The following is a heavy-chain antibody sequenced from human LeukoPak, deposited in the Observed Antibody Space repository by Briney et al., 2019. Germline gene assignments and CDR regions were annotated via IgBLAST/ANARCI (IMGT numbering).Heavy chain of an antibody. J-gene: IGHJ5*02. CDR3: ARGGSSWYRNWFDP. CDR1: GYSISSGYY. CDR2: IYHSGST. Sequence: PSETLSLTCTVSGYSISSGYYWGWIRQPPGKGLEWIGSIYHSGSTYYNPSLKSRVTISVDTSKNQFSLKLSSVTAADTAVYYCARGGSSWYRNWFDPWGQGTLVTVSS. D-gene: IGHD6-13*01. V-gene: IGHV4-38-2*02.